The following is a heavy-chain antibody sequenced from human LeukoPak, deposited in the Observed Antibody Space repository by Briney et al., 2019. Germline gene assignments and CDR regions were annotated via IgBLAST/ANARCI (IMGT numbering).Heavy chain of an antibody. V-gene: IGHV3-33*08. Sequence: TGGSLRLSCATSGFTFSSYAMHWVRQAPGKGLEWVAVIWYDGNNKYYADSVKGRFTISRDNHKNTLYLQMNSLRAEDTAVYYCAGGSGDYSPDHWGQGTLVTVSS. CDR1: GFTFSSYA. CDR2: IWYDGNNK. CDR3: AGGSGDYSPDH. D-gene: IGHD4-17*01. J-gene: IGHJ5*02.